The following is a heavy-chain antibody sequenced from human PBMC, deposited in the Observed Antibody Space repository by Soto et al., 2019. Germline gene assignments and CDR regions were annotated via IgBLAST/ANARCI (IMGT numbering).Heavy chain of an antibody. CDR2: IRSKAYGGTT. V-gene: IGHV3-49*04. Sequence: LRLSCTASGLTFGDYAMSWVRQAPGKGLEWVGFIRSKAYGGTTGYAASVKGRFAISRDDSKSIAYLQMNSLKTEDTAVYYCTRRPSSGGQQLVQGYVYWGQGTLVTVSS. CDR1: GLTFGDYA. J-gene: IGHJ4*02. D-gene: IGHD6-13*01. CDR3: TRRPSSGGQQLVQGYVY.